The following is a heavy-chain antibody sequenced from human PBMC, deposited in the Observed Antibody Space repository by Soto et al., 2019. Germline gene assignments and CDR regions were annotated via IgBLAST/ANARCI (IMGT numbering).Heavy chain of an antibody. D-gene: IGHD2-8*01. CDR2: ITTSTSSNV. J-gene: IGHJ4*02. V-gene: IGHV3-21*01. Sequence: PGGSLRLSCAASGFSVATYNMNWVRQAPGKGLEWVSSITTSTSSNVYYADSVKGRFTISRGSAKNSLYLQMNSLRAEDTALYFCALYDALFFDYRGQGTLVTVSS. CDR3: ALYDALFFDY. CDR1: GFSVATYN.